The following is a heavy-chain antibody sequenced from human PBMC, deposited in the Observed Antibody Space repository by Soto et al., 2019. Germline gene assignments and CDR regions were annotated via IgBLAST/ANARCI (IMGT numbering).Heavy chain of an antibody. V-gene: IGHV1-3*01. CDR1: GYTFTSYA. Sequence: ASVKVSCKASGYTFTSYAMHWVRQAPGQRLEWMGWINAGNGNTKYSQKFQGRVTITRDTSASTAYMELSSLRSEDTAVYYCARAKPAQLGPGRWLDPWGQGTLVTVSS. D-gene: IGHD6-13*01. J-gene: IGHJ5*02. CDR3: ARAKPAQLGPGRWLDP. CDR2: INAGNGNT.